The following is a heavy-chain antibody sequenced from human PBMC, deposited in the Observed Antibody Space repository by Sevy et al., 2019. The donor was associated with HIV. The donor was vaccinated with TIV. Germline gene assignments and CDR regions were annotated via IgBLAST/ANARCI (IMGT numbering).Heavy chain of an antibody. CDR1: GFTFSSYG. Sequence: GGSLRLSCAASGFTFSSYGMHWVRQAPGKGLEWVAVIWYDGSNKYYADSVKGRFTISRDNSKNTLYLQMNSPRAEDTAVYYCARELLWFGELFRPENYYYGMDVWGQGTTVTVSS. CDR3: ARELLWFGELFRPENYYYGMDV. J-gene: IGHJ6*02. CDR2: IWYDGSNK. D-gene: IGHD3-10*01. V-gene: IGHV3-33*01.